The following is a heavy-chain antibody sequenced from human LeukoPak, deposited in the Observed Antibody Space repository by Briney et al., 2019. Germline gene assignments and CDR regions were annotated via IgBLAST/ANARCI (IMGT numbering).Heavy chain of an antibody. CDR1: GGSISSGGYS. CDR3: ARGGGYYDILTGYYSNAFDI. J-gene: IGHJ3*02. V-gene: IGHV4-30-2*01. D-gene: IGHD3-9*01. CDR2: IYHSGST. Sequence: KPSETLSLTCAVSGGSISSGGYSWSWIRQPPGKGLEWIGYIYHSGSTYYNPSLKSRVTISVDRSKNQFSLKLSSVTAADTAVYYCARGGGYYDILTGYYSNAFDIWGQGTMVTVSS.